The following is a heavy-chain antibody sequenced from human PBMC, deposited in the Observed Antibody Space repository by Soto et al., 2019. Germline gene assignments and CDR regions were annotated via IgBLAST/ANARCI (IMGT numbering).Heavy chain of an antibody. CDR2: IWNDGRTK. CDR3: ARDVGYNWTDNRYDAFDM. Sequence: QVQLVESGGGVVQPGTSLRLSCAASGFTFSSHVMHWVRQAPGKGLQCVAVIWNDGRTKQYADSVKGRFTISRDNSKNTLYLQLNSLRAEDTAVYSCARDVGYNWTDNRYDAFDMWGQGTMVTVSS. V-gene: IGHV3-33*01. D-gene: IGHD1-1*01. CDR1: GFTFSSHV. J-gene: IGHJ3*02.